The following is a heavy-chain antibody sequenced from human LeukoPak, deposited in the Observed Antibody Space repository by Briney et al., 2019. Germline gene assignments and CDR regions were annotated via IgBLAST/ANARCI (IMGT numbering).Heavy chain of an antibody. V-gene: IGHV3-43*02. Sequence: GGSLRLSCAAYGLTFDYYAMHWVRQAPGKGLEWVSLISGDGGSTYYADSVKGRFTISRDNSKNSLYLQMNSLRTEDTALYYCAPVAAAGPNVGYWGQGTLVTVSS. CDR3: APVAAAGPNVGY. CDR1: GLTFDYYA. CDR2: ISGDGGST. J-gene: IGHJ4*02. D-gene: IGHD6-13*01.